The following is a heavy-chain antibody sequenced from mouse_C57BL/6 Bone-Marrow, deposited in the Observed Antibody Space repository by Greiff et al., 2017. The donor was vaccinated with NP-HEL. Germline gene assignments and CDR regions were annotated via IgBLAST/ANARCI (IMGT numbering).Heavy chain of an antibody. V-gene: IGHV1-66*01. CDR3: ARGVIYDGYSDV. Sequence: QVQLQQSGPELVKPGASVKISCKASGYSFTSYYIHWVKQRPGQGLEWIGWIYPGSGNTKYNEKFKGKATLTADTSSSTAYMQLSSLTSADSAVYYCARGVIYDGYSDVWGTGTTVTVSS. D-gene: IGHD2-3*01. CDR1: GYSFTSYY. J-gene: IGHJ1*03. CDR2: IYPGSGNT.